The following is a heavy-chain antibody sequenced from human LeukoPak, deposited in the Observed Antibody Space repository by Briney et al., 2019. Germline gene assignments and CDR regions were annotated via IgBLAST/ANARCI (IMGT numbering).Heavy chain of an antibody. V-gene: IGHV3-64*01. Sequence: GGSLRLSCAASGFTFSSYAMHWVRQAPGKGLEYVSAISSNGGSTYYANSVKGRFTISRDNSKNTLYLQMGSLRAEDMAVYYCARDGGPYGDYDPYYYYYMDVWGKGTTVTVSS. J-gene: IGHJ6*03. CDR1: GFTFSSYA. D-gene: IGHD4-17*01. CDR2: ISSNGGST. CDR3: ARDGGPYGDYDPYYYYYMDV.